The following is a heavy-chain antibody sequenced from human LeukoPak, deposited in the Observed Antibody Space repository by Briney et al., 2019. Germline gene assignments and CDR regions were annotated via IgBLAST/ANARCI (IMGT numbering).Heavy chain of an antibody. V-gene: IGHV5-51*01. CDR3: ARLADDSVCGSYRTVGYFDY. CDR1: GYSFTSYW. J-gene: IGHJ4*02. CDR2: IYPGDSDT. Sequence: GESLKISCKGSGYSFTSYWIGWVRQMPGKGLEWMGIIYPGDSDTRYSPSFQGQVTISADKSISTAYLQWSSLKASDTAMYYCARLADDSVCGSYRTVGYFDYWGQGTLVTVSS. D-gene: IGHD3-16*02.